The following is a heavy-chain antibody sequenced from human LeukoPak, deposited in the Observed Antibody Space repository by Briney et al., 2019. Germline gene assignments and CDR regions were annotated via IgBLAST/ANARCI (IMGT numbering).Heavy chain of an antibody. CDR1: GFTFSSYG. V-gene: IGHV3-23*01. Sequence: GGTLRLSCAASGFTFSSYGMSWVRQAPGKGLEWVSAISGSGGSTYYADSVKGRFTISRDTSKNMVFLQMNSLRVEDTAVYYCARGIDYWGRGTLVTVSS. CDR2: ISGSGGST. J-gene: IGHJ4*02. CDR3: ARGIDY.